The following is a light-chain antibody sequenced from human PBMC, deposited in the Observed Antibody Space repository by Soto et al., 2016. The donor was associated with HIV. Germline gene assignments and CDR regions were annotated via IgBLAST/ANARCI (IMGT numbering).Light chain of an antibody. V-gene: IGLV3-21*03. CDR2: DNT. CDR1: DIGSKS. Sequence: SYELTQPPSVSVAPGKTARITCGGNDIGSKSVHWYQQKPGQAPVVVVYDNTDRPSGIPERFSGSNSGNTATLTISRVEAGDEADYYCQVWDSSSDHVVFGGGTKLTVL. CDR3: QVWDSSSDHVV. J-gene: IGLJ2*01.